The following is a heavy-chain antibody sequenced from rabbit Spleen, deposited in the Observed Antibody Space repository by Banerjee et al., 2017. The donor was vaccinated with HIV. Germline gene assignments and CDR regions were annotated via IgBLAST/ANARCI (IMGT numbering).Heavy chain of an antibody. D-gene: IGHD1-1*01. Sequence: LEESGGGLVKPGGTLTLTCTVSGFSFSSNWICWVRQAPGKGLEWIACIDTSDGDTDYANWPKGRFTISKTSSTTVTLQMTSLTVADTATYFCARCDYSVDGYDIWGQGTLVTVS. J-gene: IGHJ3*01. CDR2: IDTSDGDT. V-gene: IGHV1S45*01. CDR3: ARCDYSVDGYDI. CDR1: GFSFSSNW.